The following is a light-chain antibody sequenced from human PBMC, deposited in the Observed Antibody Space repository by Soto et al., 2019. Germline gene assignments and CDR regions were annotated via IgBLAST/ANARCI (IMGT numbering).Light chain of an antibody. CDR1: QSVSSSY. V-gene: IGKV3-20*01. CDR2: GAS. Sequence: DIVLTQSPGTLSLSPGERATLSCRASQSVSSSYLAWYQQKPGQAPRLLIYGASTRATGIPYRFSGSGSGTDFTLTITRLEPEDFAGYYCHQCGTSPPVTFGQGTRLEIK. CDR3: HQCGTSPPVT. J-gene: IGKJ5*01.